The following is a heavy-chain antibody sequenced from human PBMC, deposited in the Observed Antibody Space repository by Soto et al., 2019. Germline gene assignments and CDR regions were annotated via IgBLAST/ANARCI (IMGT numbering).Heavy chain of an antibody. V-gene: IGHV4-4*02. D-gene: IGHD2-21*02. Sequence: TGWSRVRQPPGKGLEWIGEIYHSGSTNYNPSLKSRVTISVDKSKNQFSLKLSSVTAADTAVYYCATRSLVVTTSFQHDSRAQRNLVS. CDR2: IYHSGST. CDR1: TG. CDR3: ATRSLVVTTSFQHDS. J-gene: IGHJ4*02.